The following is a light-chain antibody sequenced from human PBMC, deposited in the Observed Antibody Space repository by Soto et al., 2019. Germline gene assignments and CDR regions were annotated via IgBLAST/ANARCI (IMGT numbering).Light chain of an antibody. Sequence: DIQMTQSPSSLSASVGDRVTITCQASQDISHYLNWYQQKPGKAPKFLIYDASNLETGVPSRFSGSGSGTDFSFTIDSLQPEDIGTYYCQQYDNLPLTFGGGTKVEIK. CDR3: QQYDNLPLT. J-gene: IGKJ4*01. CDR1: QDISHY. V-gene: IGKV1-33*01. CDR2: DAS.